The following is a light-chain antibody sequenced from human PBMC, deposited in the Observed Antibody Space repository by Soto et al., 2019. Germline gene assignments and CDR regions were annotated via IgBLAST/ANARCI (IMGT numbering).Light chain of an antibody. V-gene: IGKV1-9*01. CDR1: QDISSY. CDR3: QQLKRYPLS. J-gene: IGKJ4*01. CDR2: AAS. Sequence: IQLTQSPSSLSASIVDRVTITCRASQDISSYLAWYRQKAGKAPELLIEAASTLQSGVPSRFSGSGSGTDFALTISSLQPEDFATYYCQQLKRYPLSFGGGTKVDIK.